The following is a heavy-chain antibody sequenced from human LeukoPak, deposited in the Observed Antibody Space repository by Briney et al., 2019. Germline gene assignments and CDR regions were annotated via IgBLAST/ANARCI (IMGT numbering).Heavy chain of an antibody. CDR3: AKPSSGWYRFDY. Sequence: GGSLRLSCAASGFTFDDYAMHWVRQAPGRGLEWVSLISGDGGSTYCADSVKGRFTISRDNSKDSLYLQMNSLRTEDTALYYCAKPSSGWYRFDYWGQGTLVTVSS. CDR2: ISGDGGST. D-gene: IGHD6-19*01. V-gene: IGHV3-43*02. J-gene: IGHJ4*02. CDR1: GFTFDDYA.